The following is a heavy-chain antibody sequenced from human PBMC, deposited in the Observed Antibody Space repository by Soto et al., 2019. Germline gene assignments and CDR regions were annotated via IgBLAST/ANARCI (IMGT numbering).Heavy chain of an antibody. V-gene: IGHV3-23*01. CDR2: ISGSGGST. Sequence: PGGSLRLSCAASGFTFSSYAMSWVRQAPGKGLEWVSAISGSGGSTYYADSVKGRFTISRDNSKNTLYLQMNSLRAEDTAVYYCAKVPVRQWLGSSLSMDVWGQGTTVTVSS. CDR1: GFTFSSYA. CDR3: AKVPVRQWLGSSLSMDV. D-gene: IGHD6-19*01. J-gene: IGHJ6*02.